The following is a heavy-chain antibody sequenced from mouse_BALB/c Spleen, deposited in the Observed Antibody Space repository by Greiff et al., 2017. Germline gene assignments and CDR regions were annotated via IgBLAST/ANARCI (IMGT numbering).Heavy chain of an antibody. D-gene: IGHD2-2*01. Sequence: VQLQQSGPELVKPGASVRISCKASGYTFTSYYIHWVKQRPGQGLEWIGWIYPGNVNTKYNEKFKGKATLTADKSSSTAYMQLSSLTSEDSAVYFCARSGAYGYDPANYFDYWGQGTTLTVSS. V-gene: IGHV1S56*01. CDR3: ARSGAYGYDPANYFDY. CDR1: GYTFTSYY. CDR2: IYPGNVNT. J-gene: IGHJ2*01.